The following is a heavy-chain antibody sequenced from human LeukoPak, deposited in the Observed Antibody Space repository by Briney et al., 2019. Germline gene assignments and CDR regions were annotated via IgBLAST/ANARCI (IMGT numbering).Heavy chain of an antibody. D-gene: IGHD1-26*01. CDR3: ATGGYVGATCAVRTPHDADY. CDR2: INPNSGGT. CDR1: GYTFIGYY. J-gene: IGHJ4*02. V-gene: IGHV1-2*02. Sequence: GASVKVSCKASGYTFIGYYMHWVRQAPGQGLDWMGWINPNSGGTNYAQKFQGRVTMTRDTSISTAYLELSRLRSDDTAVYCCATGGYVGATCAVRTPHDADYWGQGTLVTVSS.